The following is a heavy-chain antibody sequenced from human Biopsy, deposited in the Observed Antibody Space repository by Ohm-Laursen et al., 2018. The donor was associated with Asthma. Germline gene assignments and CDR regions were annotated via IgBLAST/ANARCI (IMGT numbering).Heavy chain of an antibody. V-gene: IGHV3-33*06. CDR3: AKDRFDGSVTSHYYYYGIDV. Sequence: SLRLSCTASGFTFSSYGMHWVRQAPGKGLEWVAVIWYDGSNKYYADSVKGRFTISRDNSKNTLYLQMNSLRAEDTAVYYCAKDRFDGSVTSHYYYYGIDVWGQGTAVTVSS. CDR2: IWYDGSNK. CDR1: GFTFSSYG. J-gene: IGHJ6*02. D-gene: IGHD3-10*01.